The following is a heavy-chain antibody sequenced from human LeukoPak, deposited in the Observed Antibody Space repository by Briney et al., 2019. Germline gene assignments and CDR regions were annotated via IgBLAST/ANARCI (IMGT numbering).Heavy chain of an antibody. Sequence: SEALSLTCAVYGGSFSGYYWSWIRQPPGKGLEWIGEINHSGSTNYNPSLKSRVTISVDTSKNQFSLKLSSVTAADTAVYYCARDSRAVYYYDSSGYYPNWFDPWGQGTLVTVSS. CDR3: ARDSRAVYYYDSSGYYPNWFDP. V-gene: IGHV4-34*01. CDR1: GGSFSGYY. D-gene: IGHD3-22*01. J-gene: IGHJ5*02. CDR2: INHSGST.